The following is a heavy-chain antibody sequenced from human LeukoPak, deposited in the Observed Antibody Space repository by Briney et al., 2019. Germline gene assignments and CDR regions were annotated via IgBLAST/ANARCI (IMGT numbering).Heavy chain of an antibody. V-gene: IGHV4-39*01. Sequence: SETLSLTCTVCGGSISSSSYYWGWIRQPPGKGLEWIGSIYYSGSTYYNPSLKSRVTISVDTSKNQFPLKLSSVTAADTAVYYCASRLRITGPDWFDPWGQGTLVTVSS. CDR2: IYYSGST. D-gene: IGHD1-14*01. CDR3: ASRLRITGPDWFDP. CDR1: GGSISSSSYY. J-gene: IGHJ5*02.